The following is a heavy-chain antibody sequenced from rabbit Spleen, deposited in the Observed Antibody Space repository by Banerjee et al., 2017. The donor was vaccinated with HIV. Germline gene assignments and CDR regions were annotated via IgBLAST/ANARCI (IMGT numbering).Heavy chain of an antibody. D-gene: IGHD2-1*01. CDR2: IAGGSSGFT. V-gene: IGHV1S40*01. CDR1: GFSFSSSDY. CDR3: ARGSAAMTMVITGYYLNL. Sequence: QSLEESGGDLVKPGGTLTLTCTASGFSFSSSDYICWVRQAPGKGLEWISCIAGGSSGFTYSATWAKGRFTISKTSSTTVTLQMTSLTVADTATYFCARGSAAMTMVITGYYLNLWGQGTLVTVS. J-gene: IGHJ4*01.